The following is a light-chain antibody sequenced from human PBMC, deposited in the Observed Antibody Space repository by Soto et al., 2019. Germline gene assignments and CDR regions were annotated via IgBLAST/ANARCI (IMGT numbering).Light chain of an antibody. CDR1: QSVSSSY. CDR2: DAS. CDR3: QRYGTSAL. J-gene: IGKJ3*01. Sequence: EIVLTQSPGTLSLSPGERATLSCRASQSVSSSYLAWYQQKPGQAPRLLIYDASRATGIPDRFSGSGSGTDIPLTITRLEPEDFAVYYCQRYGTSALFGPGTKVDI. V-gene: IGKV3-20*01.